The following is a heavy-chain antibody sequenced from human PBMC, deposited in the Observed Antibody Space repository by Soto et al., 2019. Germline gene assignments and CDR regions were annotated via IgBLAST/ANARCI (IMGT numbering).Heavy chain of an antibody. CDR1: GYIFTAYS. CDR2: INPNSGDT. D-gene: IGHD6-25*01. V-gene: IGHV1-2*02. Sequence: ASVKVSCKASGYIFTAYSMHWVRQAPGQGLGWLGWINPNSGDTIYAHKFQDRVTMTCDTSVSPAYLELSSLSSDDTSLYYCAREASAVFSLDHWGQGTLVTVSS. J-gene: IGHJ4*02. CDR3: AREASAVFSLDH.